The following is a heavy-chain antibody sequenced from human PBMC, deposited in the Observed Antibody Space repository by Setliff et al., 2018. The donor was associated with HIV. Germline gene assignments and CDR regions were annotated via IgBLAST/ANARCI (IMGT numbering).Heavy chain of an antibody. CDR3: AAPLTGPDGFDM. Sequence: VKVSCKVSGYTLTELSVHWVRQAPGNGLEWMGGFDPEQSETVYAQRFQGRVTFTEDTSTDTAYMDLISLASDDTAVYFCAAPLTGPDGFDMWGQGTMVTVSS. J-gene: IGHJ3*02. D-gene: IGHD3-9*01. CDR1: GYTLTELS. V-gene: IGHV1-24*01. CDR2: FDPEQSET.